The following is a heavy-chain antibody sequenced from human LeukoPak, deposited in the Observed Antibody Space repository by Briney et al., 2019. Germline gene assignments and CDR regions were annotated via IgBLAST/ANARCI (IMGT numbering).Heavy chain of an antibody. CDR2: ISYDGNNK. Sequence: PGGSLRLSCAASGFTFSIYGMHWVRQAPGKGLEWVAVISYDGNNKYFADSVKGRFTISRDNSKNTLCLQMNSLRVEDMAVYYCAKPDGSGYYLRPFDYWGQGTLVTVPS. J-gene: IGHJ4*02. CDR1: GFTFSIYG. CDR3: AKPDGSGYYLRPFDY. D-gene: IGHD3-22*01. V-gene: IGHV3-30*18.